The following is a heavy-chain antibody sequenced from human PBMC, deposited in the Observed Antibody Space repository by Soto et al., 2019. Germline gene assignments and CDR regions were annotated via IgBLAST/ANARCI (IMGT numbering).Heavy chain of an antibody. CDR1: GFTFSSYG. Sequence: QVQLVESGGGVVQPGRSLRLSCAASGFTFSSYGMHWVRQAPGKGLEWVAVIWYDGSNKYYADSVKGRFTISRDNSKNTLYLQMNSLRAEDTAVYYCARVRTSDHFWRDYGMDVWGQGTTVTVSS. J-gene: IGHJ6*02. CDR3: ARVRTSDHFWRDYGMDV. D-gene: IGHD3-3*02. V-gene: IGHV3-33*01. CDR2: IWYDGSNK.